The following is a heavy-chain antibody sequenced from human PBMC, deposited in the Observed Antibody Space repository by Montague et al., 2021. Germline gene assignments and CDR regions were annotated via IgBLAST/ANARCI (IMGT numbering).Heavy chain of an antibody. CDR3: ARQGFYESGGFFF. CDR2: VFYSGAP. CDR1: GDSTIGWY. D-gene: IGHD3-22*01. Sequence: SETLSLTCSVSGDSTIGWYWSWIRQPPGKGLEWISSVFYSGAPNYNPSLKSRVTMSADTSKNQVSLKVNSVTAADTAVYYCARQGFYESGGFFFWGLGTLVTVSS. V-gene: IGHV4-59*01. J-gene: IGHJ4*02.